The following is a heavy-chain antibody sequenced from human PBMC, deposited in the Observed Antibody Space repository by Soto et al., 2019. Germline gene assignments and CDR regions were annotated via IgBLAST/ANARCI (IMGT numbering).Heavy chain of an antibody. CDR1: GGSMSSYY. J-gene: IGHJ5*02. D-gene: IGHD2-2*01. Sequence: QVQLQESGPGLVKPSETLSLTCTVSGGSMSSYYWSWIRQPPGKGLEWIGYIYYSGSTNYNPSLTSRVTISVATSKKQFSLKLSSVTAADTAVYYCASWGVYCTSTSCFERWFDPWGQGILVTVSS. CDR3: ASWGVYCTSTSCFERWFDP. CDR2: IYYSGST. V-gene: IGHV4-59*08.